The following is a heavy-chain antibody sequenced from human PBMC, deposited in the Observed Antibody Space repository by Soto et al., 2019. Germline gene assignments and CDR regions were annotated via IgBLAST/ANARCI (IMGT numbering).Heavy chain of an antibody. CDR2: FYYSGTT. CDR3: AALPRY. D-gene: IGHD6-6*01. Sequence: QVQLQESGPGLVKPSETLSLTCNVSGGSISSYYWSWVRQSPGKGLEWIGYFYYSGTTNYNPSLKSRVTISIDMSKNQISLKLTSVTAADTAVSYCAALPRYWGQGTLVTVSS. CDR1: GGSISSYY. J-gene: IGHJ4*02. V-gene: IGHV4-59*01.